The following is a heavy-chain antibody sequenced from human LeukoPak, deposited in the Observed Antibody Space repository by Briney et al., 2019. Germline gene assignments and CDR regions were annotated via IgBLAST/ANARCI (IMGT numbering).Heavy chain of an antibody. D-gene: IGHD3-3*01. V-gene: IGHV4-59*01. CDR3: ARIGRPGVVIYYFDY. J-gene: IGHJ4*02. CDR2: IYYSGST. Sequence: SXXLSLTCTVSGGSISSYYWSWIRQPPGKGLEWVGYIYYSGSTNYNPSLNSRVTISVDTSKNQFSLKLSSVTAADTAVYYCARIGRPGVVIYYFDYWGQGTLVTVSS. CDR1: GGSISSYY.